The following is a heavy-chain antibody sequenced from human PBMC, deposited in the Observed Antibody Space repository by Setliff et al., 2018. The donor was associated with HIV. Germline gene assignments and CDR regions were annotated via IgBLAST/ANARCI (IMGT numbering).Heavy chain of an antibody. V-gene: IGHV3-21*05. D-gene: IGHD1-26*01. CDR3: VRDYMWAFDY. Sequence: GGSLRLSCAASGLTFSTHGMNWVRQAPGKGLEWVSRIYDSGDIWYADSVRGRFTISRDNTKNSLYLQMNNLRAEDTAVYYCVRDYMWAFDYWGQGTLVTVSS. J-gene: IGHJ4*02. CDR2: IYDSGDI. CDR1: GLTFSTHG.